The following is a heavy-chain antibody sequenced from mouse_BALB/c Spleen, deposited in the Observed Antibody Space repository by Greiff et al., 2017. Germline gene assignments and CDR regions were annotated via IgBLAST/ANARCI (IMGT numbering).Heavy chain of an antibody. CDR1: GFTFSNYW. CDR3: TRSPYDVDYAMDY. V-gene: IGHV6-6*02. D-gene: IGHD2-12*01. CDR2: IRLKSNNYAT. J-gene: IGHJ4*01. Sequence: EVQLVESGGGLVQPGGSMKLSCVASGFTFSNYWMNWVRQSPEKGLEWVAEIRLKSNNYATHYAESVKGRFTISRDDSKSSVYLQMNNLRAEDTGIYYCTRSPYDVDYAMDYWGQGTSVTVSS.